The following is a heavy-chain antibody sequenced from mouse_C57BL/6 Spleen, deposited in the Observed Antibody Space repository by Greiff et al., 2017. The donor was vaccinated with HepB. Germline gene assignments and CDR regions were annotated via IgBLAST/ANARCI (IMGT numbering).Heavy chain of an antibody. D-gene: IGHD1-1*01. J-gene: IGHJ1*03. CDR1: GYTFTSYW. Sequence: QVQLQQPGAELVMPGASVKLSCKASGYTFTSYWMHWVKQRPGQGLEWIGEIDPSDSYTNYNQKFKGKSTLTVDKSSSTAYMQLSSLTSEDSAVYYCARWVYGYWYFDVWGTGTTVTVSS. CDR2: IDPSDSYT. CDR3: ARWVYGYWYFDV. V-gene: IGHV1-69*01.